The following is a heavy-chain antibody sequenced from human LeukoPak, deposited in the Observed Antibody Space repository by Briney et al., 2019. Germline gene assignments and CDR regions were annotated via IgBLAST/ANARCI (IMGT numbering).Heavy chain of an antibody. CDR1: GGSISSSSYY. D-gene: IGHD3-10*01. CDR2: SYYSGST. J-gene: IGHJ5*02. CDR3: ARTHMVRGVT. Sequence: SETLSLTCTVSGGSISSSSYYWGWIRQPPGKGLEWIGSSYYSGSTYYNPSLKSRVTISVDTAKNQFSLKLSSVTAADTAVYYCARTHMVRGVTWGQGTLVTVSS. V-gene: IGHV4-39*07.